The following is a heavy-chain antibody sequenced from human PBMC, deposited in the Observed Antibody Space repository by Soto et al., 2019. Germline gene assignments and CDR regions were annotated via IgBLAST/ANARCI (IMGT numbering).Heavy chain of an antibody. V-gene: IGHV1-46*01. Sequence: VQLVQSGAEVKKPGASVRVSCKASGYTFSTYYLHWVRQAPGQGLEWMGIINPSSGGTRIAQEFQGRVTMTRDTSTSTIDMQLSSLRPEDTAVYYCARDGSGSYFDGMDVWGQGTTVTVSS. J-gene: IGHJ6*02. CDR2: INPSSGGT. D-gene: IGHD1-26*01. CDR1: GYTFSTYY. CDR3: ARDGSGSYFDGMDV.